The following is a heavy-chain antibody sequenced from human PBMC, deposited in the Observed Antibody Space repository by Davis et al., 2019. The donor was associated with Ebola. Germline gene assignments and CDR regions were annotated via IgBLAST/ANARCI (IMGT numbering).Heavy chain of an antibody. Sequence: SETLSLTCTVSGGSISSSSYYWGWIRQPPGKGLAWIGSIYYSGRTYYNPSLKSRVTISVDTSKNQFSLKLSSVTAADTAVYYCARHIRFLEWPQDYWGQGTLVTVSS. D-gene: IGHD3-3*01. J-gene: IGHJ4*02. V-gene: IGHV4-39*01. CDR1: GGSISSSSYY. CDR3: ARHIRFLEWPQDY. CDR2: IYYSGRT.